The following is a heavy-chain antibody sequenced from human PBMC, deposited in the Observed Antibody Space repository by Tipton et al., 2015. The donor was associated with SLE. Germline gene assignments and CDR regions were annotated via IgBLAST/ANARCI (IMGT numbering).Heavy chain of an antibody. CDR3: ARGQLGELVY. CDR1: GDSLRSYS. D-gene: IGHD7-27*01. V-gene: IGHV4-59*01. CDR2: IYYSGST. Sequence: TLYLTCTVYGDSLRSYSWSWIRQSPGKGLEWIGYIYYSGSTNYNPSLKSLVTISVDTSKNQFSLKLSSVTAAGTAVYYCARGQLGELVYWGQVTLVTVSS. J-gene: IGHJ4*02.